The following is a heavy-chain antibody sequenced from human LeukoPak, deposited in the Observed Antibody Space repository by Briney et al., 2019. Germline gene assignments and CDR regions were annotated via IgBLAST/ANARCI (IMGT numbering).Heavy chain of an antibody. CDR2: IVVGSGNT. Sequence: GASVKVSCKASGFTFTSSAMQWVRQARGQRLEWIGWIVVGSGNTNYAQKFQERVTITRDMSTSTAYMELSSLRSEDTAVYYCAAATSRDIYNWFDPWGQGTLVTVSS. J-gene: IGHJ5*02. D-gene: IGHD2-15*01. CDR1: GFTFTSSA. CDR3: AAATSRDIYNWFDP. V-gene: IGHV1-58*02.